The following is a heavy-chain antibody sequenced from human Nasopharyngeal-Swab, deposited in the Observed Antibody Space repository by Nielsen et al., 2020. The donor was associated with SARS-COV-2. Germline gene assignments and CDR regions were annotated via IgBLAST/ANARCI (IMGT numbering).Heavy chain of an antibody. CDR3: ARERGSSGLDGFDI. V-gene: IGHV3-21*01. CDR1: GFTFSSYS. D-gene: IGHD6-19*01. CDR2: ISSSSSYI. J-gene: IGHJ3*02. Sequence: GGSLRLSCAASGFTFSSYSMNWVRQAPGKGLEWVSSISSSSSYIYYADSVKGRFTISRDNAKSSLYLQMNSLRAEDTAVYYCARERGSSGLDGFDIWGQGTMVTVSP.